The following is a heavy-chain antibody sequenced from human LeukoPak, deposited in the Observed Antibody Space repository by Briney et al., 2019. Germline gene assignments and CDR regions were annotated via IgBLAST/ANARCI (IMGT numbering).Heavy chain of an antibody. CDR3: ARAPPRGGWFDP. CDR2: IYYNGYT. CDR1: GGSISTYY. J-gene: IGHJ5*02. D-gene: IGHD3-10*01. V-gene: IGHV4-59*01. Sequence: SETLSLTCSVSGGSISTYYWTWIRQSPGEGLEWIGYIYYNGYTNFNPSLKSRVTISVDTSNNQFSLEVASVTAADTAVYYCARAPPRGGWFDPWGQGTLVTVSS.